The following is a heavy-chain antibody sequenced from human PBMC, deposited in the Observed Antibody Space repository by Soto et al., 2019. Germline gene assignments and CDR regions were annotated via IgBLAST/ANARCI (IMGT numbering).Heavy chain of an antibody. CDR1: GFTFSSYG. CDR2: IWYDGSNK. Sequence: GGSLRLSCAASGFTFSSYGMHWVRQAPGKGLEWVAVIWYDGSNKYYADSVKGRFTISRDNSKNTLYLQMNSLRAEDTAVYYCARECSSGWCVSYYYGMDVWGQGTTVTVSS. D-gene: IGHD6-19*01. V-gene: IGHV3-33*01. J-gene: IGHJ6*02. CDR3: ARECSSGWCVSYYYGMDV.